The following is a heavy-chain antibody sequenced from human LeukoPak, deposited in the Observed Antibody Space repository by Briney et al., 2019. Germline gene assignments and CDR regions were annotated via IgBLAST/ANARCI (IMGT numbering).Heavy chain of an antibody. CDR2: TRYDGSDK. V-gene: IGHV3-30*02. CDR1: GFTFSSYG. Sequence: GGSLRLSCAASGFTFSSYGMHWVRQAPGKGLEWVAFTRYDGSDKYYVDSVKGRFTISRDISKNTLYLQMNSLRAEDTAMYFCAKDRHVWGYSYGQTFDYWGQGTLVIVSS. J-gene: IGHJ4*02. CDR3: AKDRHVWGYSYGQTFDY. D-gene: IGHD5-18*01.